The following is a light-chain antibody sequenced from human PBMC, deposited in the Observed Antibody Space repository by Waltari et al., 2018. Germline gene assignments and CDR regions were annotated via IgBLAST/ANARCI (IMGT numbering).Light chain of an antibody. V-gene: IGLV2-8*01. CDR3: SSYAGNNIYV. Sequence: QSALTQPPSASGSPGQSVTISCTGTSSDVGGYNYVPWYQPHPGKAPKLMISEVSKRPSGVPDRFSGSKSGNTASLTVSGLQAEDEADYYCSSYAGNNIYVFGAGTKVTVL. J-gene: IGLJ1*01. CDR2: EVS. CDR1: SSDVGGYNY.